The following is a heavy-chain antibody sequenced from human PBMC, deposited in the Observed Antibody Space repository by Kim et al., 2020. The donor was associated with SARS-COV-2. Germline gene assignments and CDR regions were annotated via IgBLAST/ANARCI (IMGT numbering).Heavy chain of an antibody. CDR3: ARRSSRSDSSSGDYRDAFDK. J-gene: IGHJ3*02. CDR2: IYPGDSDV. V-gene: IGHV5-51*01. CDR1: GYSFTNYW. Sequence: GESLKISCKASGYSFTNYWIGWVRQMPGKGLEWMGFIYPGDSDVRYNPSFQGQVAISAGKSISTAYLQWSSLKASDTAIYFCARRSSRSDSSSGDYRDAFDKWGQGTMVTVSS. D-gene: IGHD6-6*01.